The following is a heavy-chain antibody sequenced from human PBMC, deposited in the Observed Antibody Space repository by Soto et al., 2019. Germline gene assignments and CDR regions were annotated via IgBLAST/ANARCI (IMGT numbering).Heavy chain of an antibody. D-gene: IGHD6-6*01. J-gene: IGHJ4*02. V-gene: IGHV3-30*03. CDR2: ISIRGGDE. Sequence: GGSLRLSCAASGFTFSSYAMHWARQAPGKGLEWVTVISIRGGDEYYAESVRGRFTISRDDSKNTLYLQMDSLRVEDTAVYYCARGTIVARQHLDYWGQGTLVTVSS. CDR1: GFTFSSYA. CDR3: ARGTIVARQHLDY.